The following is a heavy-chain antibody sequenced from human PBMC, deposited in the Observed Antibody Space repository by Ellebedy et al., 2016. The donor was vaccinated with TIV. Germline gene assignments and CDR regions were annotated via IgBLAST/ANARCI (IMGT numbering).Heavy chain of an antibody. J-gene: IGHJ6*02. D-gene: IGHD6-13*01. CDR2: INHDGSEK. CDR1: GFTFSDYY. Sequence: GESLKISXVASGFTFSDYYMNWIRQAPGKGLEWVAIINHDGSEKNYVDSVKGRFTISRDNAKNSLSLQMNSLRADDTAVYYCARGTSRIASAVNYYYGMDVWGQGTTVTVSS. CDR3: ARGTSRIASAVNYYYGMDV. V-gene: IGHV3-7*01.